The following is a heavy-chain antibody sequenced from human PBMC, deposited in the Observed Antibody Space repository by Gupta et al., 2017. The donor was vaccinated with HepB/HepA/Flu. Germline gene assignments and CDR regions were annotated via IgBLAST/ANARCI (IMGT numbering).Heavy chain of an antibody. CDR1: GGSISSSSYY. CDR3: ASRLGYCSSTSCYTEGAFDI. V-gene: IGHV4-39*01. CDR2: IYYSGST. Sequence: QLQLQESGPGLVKPSETLSLTCTVSGGSISSSSYYWGWIRQPPGKGLEWIGSIYYSGSTYYNPSLKSRVTISVDTSKNQFSLKLSSVTAADTAVYYCASRLGYCSSTSCYTEGAFDIWGQGTMVTVSS. J-gene: IGHJ3*02. D-gene: IGHD2-2*02.